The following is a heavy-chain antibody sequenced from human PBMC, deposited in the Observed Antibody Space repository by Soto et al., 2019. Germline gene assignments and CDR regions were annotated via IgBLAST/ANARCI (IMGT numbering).Heavy chain of an antibody. CDR3: TRDRAISTAGHYYYYMDV. J-gene: IGHJ6*03. V-gene: IGHV4-59*01. CDR1: GGSISSYY. D-gene: IGHD6-13*01. CDR2: IYYSGST. Sequence: SETLSLTCTVSGGSISSYYWSWIRQPPGKRLEWIGYIYYSGSTNYNPSLKSRVTISVDTSKNQFSLKLSSVTAADTAVYYCTRDRAISTAGHYYYYMDVWGKGTTGTVS.